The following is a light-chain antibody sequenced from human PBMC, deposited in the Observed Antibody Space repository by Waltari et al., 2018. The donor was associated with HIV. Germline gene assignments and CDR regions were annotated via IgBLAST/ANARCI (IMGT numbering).Light chain of an antibody. CDR3: QSADSNASLWV. CDR2: KDT. V-gene: IGLV3-25*03. Sequence: SSELTQPPSVSVSPGQTARITCPGDALPKQYAYWYQQRPGQAPLLVIYKDTERPSGIPERFSGSSSGTTATLTIIGVQAQDEADYHCQSADSNASLWVFGGGTKLTVL. CDR1: ALPKQY. J-gene: IGLJ3*02.